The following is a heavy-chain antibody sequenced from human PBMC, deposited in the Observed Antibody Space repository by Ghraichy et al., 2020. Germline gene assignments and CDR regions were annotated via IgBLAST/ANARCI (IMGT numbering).Heavy chain of an antibody. J-gene: IGHJ3*01. CDR3: VRESVVVDPDVMDDAFDF. CDR1: GFSLDRHY. CDR2: IKQGGNEQ. V-gene: IGHV3-7*03. D-gene: IGHD3-16*01. Sequence: GGSLRLSCAASGFSLDRHYMTWVRQAPGRGLEWVANIKQGGNEQFYADFAKGRFTIYRDNAKNLLYLQMNSLRTEDTAVYYCVRESVVVDPDVMDDAFDFWGQGTLVTVSS.